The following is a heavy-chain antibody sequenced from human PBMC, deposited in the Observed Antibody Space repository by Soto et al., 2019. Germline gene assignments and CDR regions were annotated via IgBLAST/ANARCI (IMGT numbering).Heavy chain of an antibody. V-gene: IGHV3-30-3*01. J-gene: IGHJ4*02. CDR1: GFSFSTYA. CDR2: ISFDGSSK. CDR3: ARVAY. Sequence: GGSLRLSCAASGFSFSTYAMHWVRQAPGKGLEWVAVISFDGSSKYYADSVRGRFTSSRDNSKNTLFLQMNSLRAEDTAVYYCARVAYWGPGTQVTVS.